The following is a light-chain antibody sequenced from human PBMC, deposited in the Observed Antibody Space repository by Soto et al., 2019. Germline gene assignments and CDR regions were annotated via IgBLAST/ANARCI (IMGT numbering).Light chain of an antibody. Sequence: LTQPASVSGSPGQSITISCTGTSSDVGGYNYVSWYQQHPGKAPKLMIYEVSNRPSGVSNRFSGSKSGHTASLTISGLQSEDEADYFCTSYTSSSTLDVFGTGTKVTVL. CDR1: SSDVGGYNY. J-gene: IGLJ1*01. CDR2: EVS. V-gene: IGLV2-14*01. CDR3: TSYTSSSTLDV.